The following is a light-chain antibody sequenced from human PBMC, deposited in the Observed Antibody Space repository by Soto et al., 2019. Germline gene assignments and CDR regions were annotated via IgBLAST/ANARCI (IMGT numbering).Light chain of an antibody. CDR1: QSVSSSY. Sequence: EIVLTQSPGTLSLSPGERATLSCRASQSVSSSYLAWYQQKPGQAPRLLIYGASSRATGIPDMFSGSGSGTDFTLTISRLEPEDLAVYYCQEYGSSLFTFGGGTKVEIK. V-gene: IGKV3-20*01. CDR3: QEYGSSLFT. J-gene: IGKJ4*01. CDR2: GAS.